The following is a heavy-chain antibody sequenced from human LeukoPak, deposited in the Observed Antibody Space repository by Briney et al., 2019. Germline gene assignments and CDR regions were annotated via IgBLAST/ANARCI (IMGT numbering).Heavy chain of an antibody. Sequence: GGSLRLSCAASGFTFTTYNMNWVRQAPGKGLEWVSYISSSSSYRYYADSAKGRFTISRDNAKNSLFLQMNSLRAEDTAVYYCARAHYYDSSGWGGVFDYWGQGNPGHRLL. CDR2: ISSSSSYR. CDR1: GFTFTTYN. CDR3: ARAHYYDSSGWGGVFDY. J-gene: IGHJ4*02. V-gene: IGHV3-21*01. D-gene: IGHD3-22*01.